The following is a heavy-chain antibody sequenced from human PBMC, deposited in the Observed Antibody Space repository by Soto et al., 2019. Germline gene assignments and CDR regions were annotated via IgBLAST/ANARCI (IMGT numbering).Heavy chain of an antibody. CDR1: GHSLPELS. CDR2: IDHDNGHK. V-gene: IGHV1-24*01. J-gene: IGHJ4*02. CDR3: PTESTSRELLIRPYFDS. Sequence: ASVKISCKVSGHSLPELSIHWVRQGPGAGLEWMGGIDHDNGHKNYDQKFQGRPLLTQDTSTDTAYMELSNLRSLDTAVHYCPTESTSRELLIRPYFDSWGRGTLVTVSS. D-gene: IGHD3-10*01.